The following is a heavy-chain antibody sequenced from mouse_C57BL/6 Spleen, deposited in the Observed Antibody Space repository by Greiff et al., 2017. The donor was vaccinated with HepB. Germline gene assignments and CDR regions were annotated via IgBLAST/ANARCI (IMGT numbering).Heavy chain of an antibody. CDR1: GYTFTSYW. J-gene: IGHJ2*01. CDR3: ARSVDSNYFDY. D-gene: IGHD2-4*01. CDR2: IDPSDSYT. Sequence: QVQLKQPGAELVKPGASVKLSCKASGYTFTSYWMQWVKQRPGQGLEWIGEIDPSDSYTNYNQKFKGKATLTVDTSSSTAYMQLSSLTSEDSAVYYCARSVDSNYFDYWGQGTTLTVSS. V-gene: IGHV1-50*01.